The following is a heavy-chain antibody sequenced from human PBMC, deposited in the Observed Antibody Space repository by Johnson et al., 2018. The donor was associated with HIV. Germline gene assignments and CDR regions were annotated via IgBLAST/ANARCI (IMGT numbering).Heavy chain of an antibody. D-gene: IGHD4-23*01. V-gene: IGHV3-66*02. Sequence: VQLVESGGGLVQPGGSLRLSCAASGFIVSSNYMSWVRQAPGKGLEWVSVIYSGGSTYYADSVKGRFTISRDNSKNTLYLQMNSLRAEDTAVYYCARVADDYGGNPAAWGAFDIWGQGTMVTVSS. CDR2: IYSGGST. CDR3: ARVADDYGGNPAAWGAFDI. CDR1: GFIVSSNY. J-gene: IGHJ3*02.